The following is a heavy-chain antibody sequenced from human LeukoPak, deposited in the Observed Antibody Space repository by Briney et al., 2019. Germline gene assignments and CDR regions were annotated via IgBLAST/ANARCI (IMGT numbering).Heavy chain of an antibody. Sequence: GGSLRLSCAASGFTVSSNYMSWVRQAPGKGLEWVSFIYSGGSTYYADSVKGRFTISRDNSKNTLYLQMNSSRAEDTAVYYCASPYRSYCSTTSCYPGSFDYWGQGTLVTVSS. D-gene: IGHD2-2*01. CDR1: GFTVSSNY. V-gene: IGHV3-66*02. CDR3: ASPYRSYCSTTSCYPGSFDY. CDR2: IYSGGST. J-gene: IGHJ4*02.